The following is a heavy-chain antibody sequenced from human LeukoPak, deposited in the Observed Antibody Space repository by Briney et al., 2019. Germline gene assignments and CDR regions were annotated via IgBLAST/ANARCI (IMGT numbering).Heavy chain of an antibody. CDR1: GGTFSSYA. J-gene: IGHJ6*03. D-gene: IGHD6-6*01. V-gene: IGHV1-69*05. Sequence: SVKVSCKASGGTFSSYAISWVRQAPGQGLEWMGGIIPIFGTANYAQKFQGRVTITTDDSTSTAYMELSSLRSEDTAVYYCAREDSSSSASYYMDVWGKGTTVTVSS. CDR2: IIPIFGTA. CDR3: AREDSSSSASYYMDV.